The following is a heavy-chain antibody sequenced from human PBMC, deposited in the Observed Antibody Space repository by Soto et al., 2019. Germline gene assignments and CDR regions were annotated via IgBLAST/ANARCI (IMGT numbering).Heavy chain of an antibody. Sequence: SETLSLTCSVSGGSISNPIYYWAWIRQPPGKGLEWIGSIFYSGSAYYNPSLKSRGTMSVDTSQNQFSLKLSSVTAANTAVYYCAGRTSLISVEIFSGGLSGYNWVDPWGRGTLVTVSS. D-gene: IGHD3-3*01. CDR1: GGSISNPIYY. CDR2: IFYSGSA. CDR3: AGRTSLISVEIFSGGLSGYNWVDP. J-gene: IGHJ5*01. V-gene: IGHV4-39*01.